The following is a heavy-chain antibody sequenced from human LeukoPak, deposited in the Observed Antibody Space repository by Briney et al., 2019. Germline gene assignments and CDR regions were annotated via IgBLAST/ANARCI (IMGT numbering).Heavy chain of an antibody. V-gene: IGHV3-23*01. D-gene: IGHD3-22*01. J-gene: IGHJ6*02. CDR2: ISGSGGST. Sequence: GGSLRLSCAASGFTFSSYAMSWVRQAPGKGLEWVSAISGSGGSTYYADSVKGRFTISRDNSKNTLYLQMNSLRAEDTAVYYCAKDLDYYDSSGPGYGMDVWGQGTTVTVSS. CDR3: AKDLDYYDSSGPGYGMDV. CDR1: GFTFSSYA.